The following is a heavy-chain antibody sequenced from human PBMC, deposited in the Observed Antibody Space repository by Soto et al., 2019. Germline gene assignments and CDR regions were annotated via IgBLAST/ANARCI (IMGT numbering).Heavy chain of an antibody. J-gene: IGHJ6*02. V-gene: IGHV4-59*01. D-gene: IGHD2-15*01. CDR1: GGSISSYY. CDR2: IYYSGST. CDR3: AMEGGSYYYYGMDV. Sequence: KASETLSLTCTVSGGSISSYYWSWIRQPPGKGLEWIGYIYYSGSTNYNPSLKSRVTISVDTSKNQFSLKLSSVTAADTAVYYCAMEGGSYYYYGMDVWGQGTTVTVSS.